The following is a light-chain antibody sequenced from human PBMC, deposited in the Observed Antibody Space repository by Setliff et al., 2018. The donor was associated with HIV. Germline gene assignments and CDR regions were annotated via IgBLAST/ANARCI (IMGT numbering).Light chain of an antibody. J-gene: IGLJ1*01. CDR1: SSNIGAGFD. V-gene: IGLV1-40*01. CDR3: QSFDSSLSV. CDR2: NNN. Sequence: QSVLTQPPSVSGAPGQRVTISCTGSSSNIGAGFDVHWYPLVPDTAPRLLIHNNNNRPSGVPDRFSGYRSGASASLAIAGLQADDEADYFCQSFDSSLSVFGTGTKVTVL.